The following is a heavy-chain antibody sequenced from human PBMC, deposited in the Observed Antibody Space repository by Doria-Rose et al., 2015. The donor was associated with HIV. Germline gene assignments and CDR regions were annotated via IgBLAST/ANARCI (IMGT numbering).Heavy chain of an antibody. V-gene: IGHV6-1*01. CDR2: TYYRSRWYN. J-gene: IGHJ5*02. Sequence: GDSVSTDTATWNWIRQSPSRGLEWLGRTYYRSRWYNDYAESVRSRIIIKPDTSKNQFSLHLNSVTPEDTAVYYCARFVLPSSLNWFDPWGQGTLVTVSS. CDR3: ARFVLPSSLNWFDP. D-gene: IGHD6-13*01. CDR1: GDSVSTDTAT.